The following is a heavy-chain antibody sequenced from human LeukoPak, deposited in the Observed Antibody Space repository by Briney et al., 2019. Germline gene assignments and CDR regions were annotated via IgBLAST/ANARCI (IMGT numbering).Heavy chain of an antibody. CDR2: INSDGSSA. J-gene: IGHJ3*02. D-gene: IGHD6-13*01. V-gene: IGHV3-74*01. CDR3: TRDLGYTDRAFDI. CDR1: GGSISSNY. Sequence: LSLTCTVSGGSISSNYMSWVRQAPGKGLVWVSRINSDGSSATYADSVKGRFTISRDNAKNTLYLQMNSLRAEDTAVYYCTRDLGYTDRAFDIWGQGTMVTVSS.